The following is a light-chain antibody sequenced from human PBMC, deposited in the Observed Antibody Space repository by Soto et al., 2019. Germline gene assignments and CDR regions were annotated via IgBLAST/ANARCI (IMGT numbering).Light chain of an antibody. CDR3: QQYSSYPFT. CDR1: QGVNNY. J-gene: IGKJ3*01. Sequence: DIQMTQSPSSLSASVGDRVTITCRASQGVNNYLAWFQQKPGTAPKSLIFGASRLHSGVPSRFSGSGFGTDFTLTINSLHPEDFATYYCQQYSSYPFTFGPGTTVDI. V-gene: IGKV1-16*01. CDR2: GAS.